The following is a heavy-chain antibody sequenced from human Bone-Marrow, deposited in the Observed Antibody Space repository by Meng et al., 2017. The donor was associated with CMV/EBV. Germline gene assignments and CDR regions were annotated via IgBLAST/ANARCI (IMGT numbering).Heavy chain of an antibody. CDR3: AREPGP. CDR1: GGSFSGYY. CDR2: INHSGST. J-gene: IGHJ5*02. V-gene: IGHV4-34*09. Sequence: SETLSLTCAVYGGSFSGYYWSWIRQPPGKGLEWIGEINHSGSTNYNPSLKSRVTISLDTSKNQFSLRLTSVTAADTAVYYCAREPGPWGQGTLVTVSS.